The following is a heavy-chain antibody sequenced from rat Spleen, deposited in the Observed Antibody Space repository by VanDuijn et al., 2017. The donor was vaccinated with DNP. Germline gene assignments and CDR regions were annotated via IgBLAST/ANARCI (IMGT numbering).Heavy chain of an antibody. CDR1: GFTFSNYA. CDR3: AGRPPPTRGPFDY. J-gene: IGHJ2*01. CDR2: ISYDGYNT. Sequence: EVHLVESGGGLVQPGRSLKLSCATSGFTFSNYAMAWVRQAPTKGLEWVATISYDGYNTYYRDSVKGRFTISRDNAKDTLYLQMDSLRSEDTATYYCAGRPPPTRGPFDYWGQGVMVTVSS. D-gene: IGHD1-4*01. V-gene: IGHV5-29*01.